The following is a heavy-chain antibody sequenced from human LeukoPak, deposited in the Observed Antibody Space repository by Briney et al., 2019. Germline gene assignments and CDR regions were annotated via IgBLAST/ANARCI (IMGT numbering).Heavy chain of an antibody. D-gene: IGHD2-2*01. J-gene: IGHJ3*02. CDR2: IIPIFGTA. CDR1: GGTFSSYA. Sequence: SVKVSCKASGGTFSSYAISWVRQAPGQGLEWMGGIIPIFGTANYAQKFQGRVTITADESTSTAYMELSSLRSGDTAVYYCARGPHVYQLLPPSFDIWGQGTMVTVSS. V-gene: IGHV1-69*01. CDR3: ARGPHVYQLLPPSFDI.